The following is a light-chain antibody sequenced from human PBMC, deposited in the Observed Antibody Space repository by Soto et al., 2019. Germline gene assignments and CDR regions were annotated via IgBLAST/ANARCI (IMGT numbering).Light chain of an antibody. CDR1: QSVSSY. CDR3: QQRSNWPIT. CDR2: NTS. V-gene: IGKV3-11*01. J-gene: IGKJ5*01. Sequence: EIVLTQSPATLSLSPGESATHSCRASQSVSSYLAWYQRKPGQTPRLLIFNTSNRATGIPARFSGSGSGTDFTLTISSLEPEDFAVYNCQQRSNWPITFGQGTRLEIK.